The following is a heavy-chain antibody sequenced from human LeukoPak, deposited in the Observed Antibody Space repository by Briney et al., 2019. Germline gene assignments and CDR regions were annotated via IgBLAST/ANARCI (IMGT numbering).Heavy chain of an antibody. CDR3: ARGGYDFWSGYYMGFDY. CDR2: INHSGST. D-gene: IGHD3-3*01. J-gene: IGHJ4*02. V-gene: IGHV4-34*01. CDR1: GGSFSGYY. Sequence: SETLSLTCAVYGGSFSGYYWSWIRQPPGKGLEWIGEINHSGSTNYNPSLKSRVTISVDTSKNQFPLKLSSVTAADTAVYYCARGGYDFWSGYYMGFDYWDQGTLVTVSS.